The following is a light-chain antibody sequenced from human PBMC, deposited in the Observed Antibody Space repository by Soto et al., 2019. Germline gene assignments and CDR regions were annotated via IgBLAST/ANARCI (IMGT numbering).Light chain of an antibody. V-gene: IGKV3-20*01. CDR2: GAS. J-gene: IGKJ1*01. CDR3: QQYGSSGT. Sequence: EVVLTQSPAILSLSPVERATLSCRASQSVTTNMAWYQQKPGQAPRLIIHGASNRATGIPDRFSGSGSGTDFTLTISRLEPEDFAVYYCQQYGSSGTFGQGTKVDI. CDR1: QSVTTN.